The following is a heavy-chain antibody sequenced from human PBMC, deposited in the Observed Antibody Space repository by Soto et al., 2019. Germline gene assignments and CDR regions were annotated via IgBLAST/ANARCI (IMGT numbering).Heavy chain of an antibody. CDR1: GFIFSSDW. V-gene: IGHV3-74*01. CDR3: ESARAGGARYFDY. J-gene: IGHJ4*01. D-gene: IGHD6-6*01. Sequence: GGSLRLSCAASGFIFSSDWMHWVRQAPGKGLVWVSRINTDGSSTAYADSVKGRFTISRDNTKNTLHLQMNSLRAEDTAVYYSESARAGGARYFDYWGQGILVTVSS. CDR2: INTDGSST.